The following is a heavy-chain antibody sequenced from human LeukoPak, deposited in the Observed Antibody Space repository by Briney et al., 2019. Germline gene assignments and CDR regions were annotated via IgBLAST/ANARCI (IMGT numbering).Heavy chain of an antibody. J-gene: IGHJ4*02. CDR3: ARRSGGWPGFDY. V-gene: IGHV4-59*01. D-gene: IGHD2-15*01. CDR1: GGSISSYY. CDR2: IYNSEIT. Sequence: SETLSLTCSVSGGSISSYYWSWIRQPPGKGLEWIGFIYNSEITNYSPSLKSRVTISVDTSKSQFSLKLNSVTAADTAVYYCARRSGGWPGFDYWGQGTLVTVSS.